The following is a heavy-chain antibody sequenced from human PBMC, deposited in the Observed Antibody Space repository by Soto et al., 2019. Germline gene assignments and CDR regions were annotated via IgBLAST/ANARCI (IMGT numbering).Heavy chain of an antibody. CDR3: ARVGIVATLMGFDP. D-gene: IGHD5-12*01. Sequence: QVQLVQSGAEVKKPGSSVKVSCKASGGTFSSYTISWVRQAPGQGLEWMGRIIPILGIANNAQKFQGRVTITADKSTSTAYMELSSLRSEDTAVYYCARVGIVATLMGFDPWGQGTLVTVSS. J-gene: IGHJ5*02. V-gene: IGHV1-69*02. CDR2: IIPILGIA. CDR1: GGTFSSYT.